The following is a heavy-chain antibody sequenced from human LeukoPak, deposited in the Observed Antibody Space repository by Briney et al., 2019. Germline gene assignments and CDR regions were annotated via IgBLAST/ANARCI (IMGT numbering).Heavy chain of an antibody. CDR2: IIPIFGTA. D-gene: IGHD5/OR15-5a*01. V-gene: IGHV1-69*13. Sequence: AASVKVSCKASGGTFSIYAISWVRQAPGQGLEWMGGIIPIFGTANYAQKFQGRVTITADESTSTAYMELSSLRSEDTAIYYCAKDLKPDGLYDFDFWGQGTLVTVSS. J-gene: IGHJ4*02. CDR1: GGTFSIYA. CDR3: AKDLKPDGLYDFDF.